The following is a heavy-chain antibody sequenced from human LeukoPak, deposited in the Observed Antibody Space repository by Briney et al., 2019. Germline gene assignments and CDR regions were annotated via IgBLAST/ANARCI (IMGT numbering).Heavy chain of an antibody. CDR3: ARTPYGAHFDY. J-gene: IGHJ4*02. CDR1: GFTVSSNY. V-gene: IGHV3-53*01. D-gene: IGHD4-17*01. CDR2: IYSGGST. Sequence: PGGSLRLSCAASGFTVSSNYMSWVRQAPGKGLEWASVIYSGGSTYYADSVKGRFTISRDNSKNTLYLQMNSLRAEDTAVYYCARTPYGAHFDYWGQGTLVTVSS.